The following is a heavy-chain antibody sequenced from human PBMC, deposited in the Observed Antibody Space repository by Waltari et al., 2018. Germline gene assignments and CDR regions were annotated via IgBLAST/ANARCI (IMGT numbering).Heavy chain of an antibody. CDR1: GDSIRGSNSY. D-gene: IGHD6-19*01. CDR3: VRPGSSVGWYYFDY. CDR2: ISYSGTT. Sequence: QLQLQESGPGLVKPSVTLSPTCTVSGDSIRGSNSYWGWIRQTPGQGLEWIGSISYSGTTYCNPSLKSRVTMSVDTSKNQFSLNLSSVTAADTAVFYCVRPGSSVGWYYFDYWGQGTLVTVSS. V-gene: IGHV4-39*01. J-gene: IGHJ4*02.